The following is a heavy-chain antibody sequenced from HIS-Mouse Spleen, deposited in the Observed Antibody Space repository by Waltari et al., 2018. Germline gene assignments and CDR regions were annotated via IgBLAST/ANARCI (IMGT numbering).Heavy chain of an antibody. V-gene: IGHV4-59*01. CDR1: GGSISSYY. J-gene: IGHJ2*01. CDR3: ARASRDLLLPRYFDL. CDR2: YYSGST. Sequence: QVQLQESGPGLVKPSETLSLTCTVSGGSISSYYWSWIRQPPGKGLEWIGYYSGSTNNHPTLKGRVTRSVDTSKNQFSLKLGSVTAADTAVYYCARASRDLLLPRYFDLWGRGTLVTVSS.